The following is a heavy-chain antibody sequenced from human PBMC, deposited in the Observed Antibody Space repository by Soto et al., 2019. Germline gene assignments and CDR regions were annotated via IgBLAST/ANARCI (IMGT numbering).Heavy chain of an antibody. V-gene: IGHV1-69*13. D-gene: IGHD1-7*01. J-gene: IGHJ6*02. CDR3: ASGSTPNFYYGMDV. CDR1: GGTFSSYA. CDR2: IIPIFGTS. Sequence: SVKVSCKASGGTFSSYAISWVRQAPGQGLEWMGGIIPIFGTSDYAQKFQDRVTITADESTSTAYMDLSSLRSEDTAVYYCASGSTPNFYYGMDVWGQGTTVTVSS.